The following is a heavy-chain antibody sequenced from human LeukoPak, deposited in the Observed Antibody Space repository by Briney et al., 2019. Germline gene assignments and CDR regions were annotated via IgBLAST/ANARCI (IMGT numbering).Heavy chain of an antibody. CDR3: ARGDPSKQLPLDY. Sequence: SETLSLTCAVYGGSSSGYYWSWIRQPPGKGLEWIGEINHSGSTNYNPSLKSRVTISVDTSKNQFSLKLSSVTAADTAVYYCARGDPSKQLPLDYWGQGTLVTVSS. CDR2: INHSGST. J-gene: IGHJ4*02. D-gene: IGHD5-18*01. CDR1: GGSSSGYY. V-gene: IGHV4-34*01.